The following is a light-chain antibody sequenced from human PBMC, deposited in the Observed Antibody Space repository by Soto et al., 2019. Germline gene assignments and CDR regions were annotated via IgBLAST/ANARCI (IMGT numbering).Light chain of an antibody. CDR1: HTIGDS. Sequence: DIQMTQSPSTLSASVGDRVTITCRASHTIGDSLDWYQLKPGKAPCLLISDVSSLQRGVPSRFSGSGSGTEFTLTISSMQPDDFATFSCQQNYGYSRTFGQGTKVDIK. V-gene: IGKV1-5*01. CDR2: DVS. CDR3: QQNYGYSRT. J-gene: IGKJ1*01.